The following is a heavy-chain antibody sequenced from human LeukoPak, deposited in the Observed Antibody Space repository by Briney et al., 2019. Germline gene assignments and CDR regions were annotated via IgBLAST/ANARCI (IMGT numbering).Heavy chain of an antibody. CDR3: ARDYDGYADY. V-gene: IGHV3-66*01. CDR1: GFIVSSNS. J-gene: IGHJ4*02. CDR2: IYSGDNT. D-gene: IGHD5-24*01. Sequence: GGSLRLSCAASGFIVSSNSMTWVRQAPGKGLEWVSLIYSGDNTYYADSVKGRFTISRDNSKNTLYLQVNSLRAEDTAVYYCARDYDGYADYWGQGTLVTVSS.